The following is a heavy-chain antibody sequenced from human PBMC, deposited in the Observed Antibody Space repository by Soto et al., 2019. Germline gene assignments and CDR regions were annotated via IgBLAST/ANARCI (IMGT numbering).Heavy chain of an antibody. V-gene: IGHV1-69*01. D-gene: IGHD2-15*01. J-gene: IGHJ3*02. CDR2: IIPIFGTA. Sequence: QVQLVQSGAEVKKPGSSVKVSCKASGGTFSSYAISWVRQAPGQGLEWMGGIIPIFGTANYAQKFQGRVTLAADASARPAYMELSSLRSEDTAVYYCARVAPSLDAFDIWGQGTMVTVSS. CDR3: ARVAPSLDAFDI. CDR1: GGTFSSYA.